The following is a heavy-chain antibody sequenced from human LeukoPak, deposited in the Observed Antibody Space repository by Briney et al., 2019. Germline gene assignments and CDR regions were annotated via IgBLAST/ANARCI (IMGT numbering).Heavy chain of an antibody. CDR2: IYYSGST. CDR3: ARRRGVGGYVRYYYYYMDV. V-gene: IGHV4-59*12. CDR1: GGSIRTYY. D-gene: IGHD3-10*01. J-gene: IGHJ6*03. Sequence: NPSETLSLTCTVSGGSIRTYYWSWIRQPPGKGLEWIGYIYYSGSTNYNPSLKSRVTISVDTSKNQFSLKLSSVTAADTAVYYCARRRGVGGYVRYYYYYMDVWGKGTTVTISS.